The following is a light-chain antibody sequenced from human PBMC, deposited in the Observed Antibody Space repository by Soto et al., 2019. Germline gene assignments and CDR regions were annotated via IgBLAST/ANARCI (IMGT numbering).Light chain of an antibody. Sequence: EMTQYPYTLSATAGDRVTITCRASQSISSWLAWYQQKPGKAPKLLIYDASNLESGVPSRFSGSGSGTEFTLTISNLQPDDIATYYCQQYENYWTFGQGTKVDIK. J-gene: IGKJ1*01. CDR3: QQYENYWT. CDR2: DAS. V-gene: IGKV1-5*01. CDR1: QSISSW.